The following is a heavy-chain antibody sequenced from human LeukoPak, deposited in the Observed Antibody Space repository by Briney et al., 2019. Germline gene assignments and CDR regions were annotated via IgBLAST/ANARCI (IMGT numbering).Heavy chain of an antibody. CDR1: GFTFSRYG. Sequence: PGRSLRLSCAASGFTFSRYGMHWVRQAPGKVLEWEAVICFDGRNKYYADSVKGRFTISRDNSKNTLYLQMNSLRAEDTAVYYCARERLVAAAGTRWFDPWGQGTLVTVSS. D-gene: IGHD6-13*01. J-gene: IGHJ5*02. CDR3: ARERLVAAAGTRWFDP. V-gene: IGHV3-33*01. CDR2: ICFDGRNK.